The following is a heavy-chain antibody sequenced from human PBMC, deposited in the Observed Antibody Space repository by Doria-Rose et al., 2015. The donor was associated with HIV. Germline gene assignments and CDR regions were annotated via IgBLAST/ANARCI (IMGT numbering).Heavy chain of an antibody. CDR3: ARIKSSRWYHKYYFDF. J-gene: IGHJ4*02. CDR2: IVSDDER. V-gene: IGHV2-26*01. CDR1: GVSLSSPGMG. Sequence: SGPVLVKPTETLTLTCTVSGVSLSSPGMGVSWIRQPPGKALEWLANIVSDDERSYKPSLKSRPTISRGTSKSQVVLTMTDMDPVDTATYYCARIKSSRWYHKYYFDFWGQGTLVIVSA. D-gene: IGHD6-13*01.